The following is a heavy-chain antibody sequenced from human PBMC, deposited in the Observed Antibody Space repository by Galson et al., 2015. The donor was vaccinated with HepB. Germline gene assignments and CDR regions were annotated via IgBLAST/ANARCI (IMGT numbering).Heavy chain of an antibody. CDR3: ARDWAPLVRGVIAFDY. Sequence: SLRLSCAASGFTFSSYAMHWVRQAPGKGLEWVAVISYDGSNKYYADSVKGRFTISRDNSKNTLYLQMNSLRAEDTAVYYCARDWAPLVRGVIAFDYWGQGTLVTVSS. V-gene: IGHV3-30-3*01. CDR2: ISYDGSNK. CDR1: GFTFSSYA. J-gene: IGHJ4*02. D-gene: IGHD3-10*01.